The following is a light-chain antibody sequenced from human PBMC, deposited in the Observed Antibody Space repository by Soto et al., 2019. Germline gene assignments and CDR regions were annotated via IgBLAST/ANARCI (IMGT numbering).Light chain of an antibody. CDR1: QDISDY. CDR2: TAS. CDR3: QNYNRAPFT. J-gene: IGKJ3*01. V-gene: IGKV1-27*01. Sequence: DIQMTQSPSSLSASVGDRVTITCRASQDISDYLVWYQQKPGKVPKLLIYTASTLQSGVPSWFSGSGSGTDFTLTISSLQPEDVATYYWQNYNRAPFTFGPGTKVDIK.